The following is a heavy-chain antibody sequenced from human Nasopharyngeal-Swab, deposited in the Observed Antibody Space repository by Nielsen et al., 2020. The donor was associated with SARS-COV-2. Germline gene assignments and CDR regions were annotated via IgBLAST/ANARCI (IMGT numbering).Heavy chain of an antibody. CDR3: ARDGSGWSRDY. Sequence: GESLKISCEASGFTFTSYSINWFRQAPGKGLEWVSLIGHDGRATFYPDSLKGRFPTSRDNAQNLVYLQINSLRAEDTAVYYCARDGSGWSRDYWGQGTLVIVSS. D-gene: IGHD6-13*01. CDR2: IGHDGRAT. CDR1: GFTFTSYS. V-gene: IGHV3-21*06. J-gene: IGHJ4*02.